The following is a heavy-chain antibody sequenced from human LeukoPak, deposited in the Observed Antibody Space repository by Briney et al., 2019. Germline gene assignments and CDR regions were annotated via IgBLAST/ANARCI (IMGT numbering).Heavy chain of an antibody. J-gene: IGHJ3*02. V-gene: IGHV3-64*01. D-gene: IGHD3-22*01. CDR3: ARGGTWLSDAFDI. CDR1: GFTFSSYA. CDR2: ISTNGGST. Sequence: GGSLRLSCAASGFTFSSYAMHWVRQAPGNGLEYVSAISTNGGSTYYVNSVKGRFTISRDNSKNTLYLQMGSLRAEDMAVYYCARGGTWLSDAFDIWGQGTMVTVSS.